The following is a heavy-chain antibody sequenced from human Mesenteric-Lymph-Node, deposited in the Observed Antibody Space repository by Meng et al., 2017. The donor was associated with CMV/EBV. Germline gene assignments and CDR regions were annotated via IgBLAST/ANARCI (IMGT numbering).Heavy chain of an antibody. CDR1: GFTFNTYA. V-gene: IGHV3-30*04. D-gene: IGHD5-18*01. Sequence: GESLKISCAASGFTFNTYALHWVRQAPGKGLEWVAVISYDGNKKYYADSVKGRFTISRDNSKNTLYLQMNGLRAEDTALYYCAKDKMYSYGFKTYFHYGMDIWGEGATVTVSS. J-gene: IGHJ6*04. CDR3: AKDKMYSYGFKTYFHYGMDI. CDR2: ISYDGNKK.